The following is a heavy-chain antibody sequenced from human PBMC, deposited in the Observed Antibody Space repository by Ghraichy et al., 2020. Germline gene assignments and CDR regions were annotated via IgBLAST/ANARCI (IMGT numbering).Heavy chain of an antibody. Sequence: GESLNIYCEGSGFSFSDYSMIWVRLTPRKALEWVSYITGSSITIFYTDSVKGRFTISRDNAKNSLYLQMNSLRAEDTAVYYCARLPLPRRAAVGDWYFDLWGRGTLVPVSS. V-gene: IGHV3-48*01. CDR3: ARLPLPRRAAVGDWYFDL. J-gene: IGHJ2*01. CDR1: GFSFSDYS. D-gene: IGHD6-13*01. CDR2: ITGSSITI.